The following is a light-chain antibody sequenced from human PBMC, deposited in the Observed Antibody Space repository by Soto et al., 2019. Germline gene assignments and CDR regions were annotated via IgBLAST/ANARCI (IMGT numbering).Light chain of an antibody. CDR2: EVN. Sequence: QSALTQPPSASGSPGQSVTISRTGTSSDVGGYNYVSWYQQHPGKAPKLMIYEVNKRPSGVPARFSGSKSANTASLTVSGLQAEDEADYYCSSYAGSNNFVFGGGTKLTVL. CDR1: SSDVGGYNY. CDR3: SSYAGSNNFV. J-gene: IGLJ3*02. V-gene: IGLV2-8*01.